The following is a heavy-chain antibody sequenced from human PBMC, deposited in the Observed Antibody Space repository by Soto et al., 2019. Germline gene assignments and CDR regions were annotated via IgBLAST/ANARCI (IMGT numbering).Heavy chain of an antibody. D-gene: IGHD5-12*01. Sequence: LRLSCAASGFTFSSFGIHWVRQAPGKVLEWVAVMAYDGSNEYYADSVRGRFTISRDNSKSTVYLQMNSLRPEDTAVYYCAKNTVGLSRYYYGMDVWGQGTTVTVSS. CDR2: MAYDGSNE. J-gene: IGHJ6*02. CDR1: GFTFSSFG. V-gene: IGHV3-30*18. CDR3: AKNTVGLSRYYYGMDV.